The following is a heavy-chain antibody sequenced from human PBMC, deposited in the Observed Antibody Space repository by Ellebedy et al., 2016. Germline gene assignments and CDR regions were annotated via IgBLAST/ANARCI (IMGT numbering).Heavy chain of an antibody. V-gene: IGHV3-30*03. Sequence: GESLKISXAASGFTFRSYGMHWVRQAPGKGLEWVAVISFDGSNQYYGDSLKGRFTISRDNAKKSLYLQMNSLRAEDTALYYCARDHDWGSLDYWGQGALVTVSS. D-gene: IGHD3-9*01. J-gene: IGHJ4*02. CDR2: ISFDGSNQ. CDR3: ARDHDWGSLDY. CDR1: GFTFRSYG.